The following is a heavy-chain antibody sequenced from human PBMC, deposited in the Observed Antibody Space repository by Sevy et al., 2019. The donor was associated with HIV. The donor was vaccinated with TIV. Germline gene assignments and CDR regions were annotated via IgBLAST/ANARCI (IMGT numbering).Heavy chain of an antibody. J-gene: IGHJ3*02. V-gene: IGHV3-74*01. CDR1: GFTFGSYW. CDR3: ARDSVTVSGIVLYALDI. CDR2: ISDDGRST. Sequence: GGSLRLSCGASGFTFGSYWMLWVRQVPGKGLEWVSRISDDGRSTTYADSVRGRFTISRDNAKNTLYLQMNGLRADDTAVYYCARDSVTVSGIVLYALDIWGQRTMVTVSS. D-gene: IGHD3-3*01.